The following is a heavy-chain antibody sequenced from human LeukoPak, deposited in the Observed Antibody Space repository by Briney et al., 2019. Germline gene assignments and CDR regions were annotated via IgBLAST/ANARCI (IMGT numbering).Heavy chain of an antibody. CDR1: GGSISSSSYY. CDR2: IYYSGST. V-gene: IGHV4-61*05. J-gene: IGHJ4*02. D-gene: IGHD6-13*01. Sequence: SETLSLTCTVSGGSISSSSYYWGWIRQPPGKGLEWIGYIYYSGSTNYNPSLKSRVTISVDTSKNQFSLKLSSVTAADTAVYYCARGGQQLVLHFDYWGQGTLVTVSS. CDR3: ARGGQQLVLHFDY.